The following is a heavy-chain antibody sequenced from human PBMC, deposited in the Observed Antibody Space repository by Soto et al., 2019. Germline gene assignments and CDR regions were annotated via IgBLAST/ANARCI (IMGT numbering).Heavy chain of an antibody. J-gene: IGHJ5*02. CDR1: GYTFTSYG. D-gene: IGHD3-22*01. CDR2: ISAYNGNT. CDR3: ARDKFDYYDSSGYYYATQPINNWFDP. V-gene: IGHV1-18*01. Sequence: ASVNVSCKASGYTFTSYGISWVRQAPGQGLEWMGWISAYNGNTNYAQKLQGRVTMTTDKSTSTAYMELSSLRSDDTAVYYCARDKFDYYDSSGYYYATQPINNWFDPWGQGTLVTVSS.